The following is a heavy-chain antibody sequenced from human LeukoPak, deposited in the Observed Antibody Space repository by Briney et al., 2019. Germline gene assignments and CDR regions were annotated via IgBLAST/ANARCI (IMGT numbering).Heavy chain of an antibody. J-gene: IGHJ4*02. CDR1: GFTVSSSY. D-gene: IGHD2-15*01. Sequence: GGCLTLSCAASGFTVSSSYMSWVSQAPGKGLEWVSVIYSSGSAYYADSVKGRFTISRDNSKNTLYLQMNSLRAEDTAVYYCARDPLARYCSGGSCLDHGSRGTLVTVSA. CDR3: ARDPLARYCSGGSCLDH. V-gene: IGHV3-53*01. CDR2: IYSSGSA.